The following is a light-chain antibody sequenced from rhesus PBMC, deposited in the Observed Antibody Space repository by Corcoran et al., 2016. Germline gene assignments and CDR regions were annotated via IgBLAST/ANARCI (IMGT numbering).Light chain of an antibody. Sequence: DIVMTQSPDSLAVSLGERVTINCKSSQSLLYSSNNKNYLAWYQQKPGQAPKLLIYRASTRESGVPNRVSGRGSGTVFTLTISGLQAEDVAVYYCQQHYSSPWTFGQGTKVEIK. CDR1: QSLLYSSNNKNY. CDR3: QQHYSSPWT. V-gene: IGKV4-1*01. CDR2: RAS. J-gene: IGKJ1*01.